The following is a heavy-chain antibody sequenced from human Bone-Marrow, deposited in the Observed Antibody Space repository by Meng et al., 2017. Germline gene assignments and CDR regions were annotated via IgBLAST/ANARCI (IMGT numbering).Heavy chain of an antibody. Sequence: QAQLHEAGPGLVKPSQTPSLTRPVPGGAISCGDYYWSWIRQHPGQGLEWIGYIHYSGTTYDNPSLNSRVTISVDTSENQFSLKLSSVTAADTAVYYCARWPRYYDSTGYNDAFDIWGQGTMVTVSS. CDR1: GGAISCGDYY. CDR3: ARWPRYYDSTGYNDAFDI. J-gene: IGHJ3*02. V-gene: IGHV4-31*03. D-gene: IGHD3-22*01. CDR2: IHYSGTT.